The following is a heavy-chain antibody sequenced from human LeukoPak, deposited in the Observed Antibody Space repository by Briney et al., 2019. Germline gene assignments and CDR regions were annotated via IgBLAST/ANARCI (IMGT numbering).Heavy chain of an antibody. Sequence: GASVKVSCKASGYTFTGYYMHWVRQAPGQGLEWMGWINPNSGGTNYAQKFQGRVTMTRDTSISTAYMELSRLRSDDTAVYYCARTIWGTTDVRGVISPLDYWGQGTLVTVSS. CDR1: GYTFTGYY. V-gene: IGHV1-2*02. J-gene: IGHJ4*02. CDR3: ARTIWGTTDVRGVISPLDY. D-gene: IGHD3-10*01. CDR2: INPNSGGT.